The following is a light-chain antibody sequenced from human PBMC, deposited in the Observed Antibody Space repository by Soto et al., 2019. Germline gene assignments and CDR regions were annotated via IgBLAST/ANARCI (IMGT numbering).Light chain of an antibody. CDR1: QSVSSY. J-gene: IGKJ1*01. CDR3: QQRSNWPWT. Sequence: DIVLTQSPATLPLSPGERATLSCKTSQSVSSYLAWYQQKPGQAPRLLIYDASNRATGIPARFSGSGSGTDFTLTISSLEPEDFAVYYCQQRSNWPWTFGQGTKVDIK. CDR2: DAS. V-gene: IGKV3-11*01.